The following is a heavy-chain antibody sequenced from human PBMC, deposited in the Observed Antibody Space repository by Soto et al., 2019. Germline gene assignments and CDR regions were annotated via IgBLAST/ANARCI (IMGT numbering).Heavy chain of an antibody. Sequence: PSETLSLTCTVSGGSISSGGNYWSWIRQHPGKGLEWIGYIYYSGSTYCNPSLKSRVTISVDTSENQFSLKLSSVTAADTAVYYCARDMGLHYFDYWGQGTLVTVSS. J-gene: IGHJ4*02. CDR1: GGSISSGGNY. CDR3: ARDMGLHYFDY. V-gene: IGHV4-31*03. CDR2: IYYSGST. D-gene: IGHD1-7*01.